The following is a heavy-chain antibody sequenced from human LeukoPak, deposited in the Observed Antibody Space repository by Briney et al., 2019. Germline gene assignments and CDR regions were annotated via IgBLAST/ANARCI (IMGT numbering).Heavy chain of an antibody. CDR3: RDRDYGDSYYDY. CDR1: GFTFFDVM. V-gene: IGHV3-15*01. D-gene: IGHD4-17*01. Sequence: PGGSLRHSPADPGFTFFDVMKSSVRQAPGKGLEWVGLIKSKSDGGTTDYAAPVKGRFTLSRDDSKNTLYLQMNSLKTEDTAVYYCRDRDYGDSYYDYWGQGTLVTVSS. CDR2: IKSKSDGGTT. J-gene: IGHJ4*02.